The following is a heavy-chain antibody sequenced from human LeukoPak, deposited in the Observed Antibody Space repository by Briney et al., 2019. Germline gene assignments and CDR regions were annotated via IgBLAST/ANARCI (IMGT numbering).Heavy chain of an antibody. CDR2: TSSSSSYI. J-gene: IGHJ4*02. CDR1: GFTFSSYS. CDR3: ARDPVKGYSYGYTDY. D-gene: IGHD5-18*01. V-gene: IGHV3-21*01. Sequence: GGSLRLSCAASGFTFSSYSMNWVRQAPGKGLEWVSSTSSSSSYIYYADSVKGRFTISRDNAKNSLYLQMNSLRAEDTAVYYCARDPVKGYSYGYTDYWGQGTLVTVSS.